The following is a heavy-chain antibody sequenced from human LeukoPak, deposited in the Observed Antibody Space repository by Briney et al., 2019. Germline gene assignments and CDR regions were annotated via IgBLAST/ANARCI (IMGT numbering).Heavy chain of an antibody. CDR3: AKDSHCYDSDFDY. CDR2: IRYDGSNK. CDR1: GFTFSSYG. D-gene: IGHD3-22*01. V-gene: IGHV3-30*02. J-gene: IGHJ4*02. Sequence: GGSLRLSCAASGFTFSSYGMHWVRQAPGKGLEWVEFIRYDGSNKYYADSVKGRFTISRDNSKNTLYLQMNSLRAEDTAVYYCAKDSHCYDSDFDYWGQGTLVTVSS.